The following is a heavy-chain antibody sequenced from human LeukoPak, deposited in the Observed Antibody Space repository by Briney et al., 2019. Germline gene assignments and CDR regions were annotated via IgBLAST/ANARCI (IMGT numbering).Heavy chain of an antibody. V-gene: IGHV4-39*07. CDR1: GGSISSYY. J-gene: IGHJ5*02. D-gene: IGHD3-9*01. CDR2: IYHSGST. Sequence: PSETLSLTCTVSGGSISSYYWSWIRQPPGKGLEWIGSIYHSGSTYYNPSLKSRVTISVDTSKNQFSLKLSSVTAADTAVYYCARETPLRYFDPWGQGTLVTVSS. CDR3: ARETPLRYFDP.